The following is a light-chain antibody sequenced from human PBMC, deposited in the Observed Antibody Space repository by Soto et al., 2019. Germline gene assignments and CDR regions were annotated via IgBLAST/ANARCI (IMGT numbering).Light chain of an antibody. V-gene: IGKV3-20*01. CDR1: QSVDSRF. CDR3: QLHVPSPPGYT. Sequence: EIVLTQSPGTLSLSPGERVALSCRSSQSVDSRFLAWYQQKSGHAPRLLIYGVSTRATGIPDRFSGSGSGTDFTLTISRLEPEDFAVYYCQLHVPSPPGYTFGQGTKLEIK. J-gene: IGKJ2*01. CDR2: GVS.